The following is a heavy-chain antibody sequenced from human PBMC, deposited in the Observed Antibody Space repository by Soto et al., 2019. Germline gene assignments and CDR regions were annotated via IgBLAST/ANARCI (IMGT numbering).Heavy chain of an antibody. D-gene: IGHD5-18*01. CDR3: ARVRIQLDPNAPIYFDY. J-gene: IGHJ4*02. Sequence: PSETLSLTCTVSRGSNSSYYCSWIRQPPGKRLEWIAYSYYSGSTNFNPSLKRRVTISVDTPKYQFSLKLSSVTAADTAVYYCARVRIQLDPNAPIYFDYWGQGSLVTVSS. CDR2: SYYSGST. V-gene: IGHV4-59*01. CDR1: RGSNSSYY.